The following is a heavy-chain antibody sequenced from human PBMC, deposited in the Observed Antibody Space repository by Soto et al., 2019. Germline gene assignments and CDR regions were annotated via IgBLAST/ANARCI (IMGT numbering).Heavy chain of an antibody. D-gene: IGHD4-17*01. J-gene: IGHJ4*02. V-gene: IGHV4-31*03. CDR2: IYYSGST. CDR1: GGSISSGGYY. Sequence: SSETLSLTCTVSGGSISSGGYYWSWIRQHPGKGLEWIGYIYYSGSTYYNPSLKSRVTISVDTSKNQFSLKLSSVTAADTAVYYCARGPLRSLDYWGQGTLVTVSS. CDR3: ARGPLRSLDY.